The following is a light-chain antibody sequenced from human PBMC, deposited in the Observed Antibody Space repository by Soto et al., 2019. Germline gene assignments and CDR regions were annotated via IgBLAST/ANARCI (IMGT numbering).Light chain of an antibody. CDR2: GAS. V-gene: IGKV3-15*01. Sequence: IVMTQSPATLYVSPLERATLSCRASPGIGSTLAWYQQKPGQTPRLLIYGASTRATGVPARFSGSGYGTEFTHTCNSRQTEDFAVYYCHRYNKRQLNFGGGMNGEIK. CDR1: PGIGST. J-gene: IGKJ4*01. CDR3: HRYNKRQLN.